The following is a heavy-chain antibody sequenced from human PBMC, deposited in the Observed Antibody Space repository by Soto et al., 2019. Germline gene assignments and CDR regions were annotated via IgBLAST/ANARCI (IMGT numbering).Heavy chain of an antibody. CDR2: TRQDGGQE. D-gene: IGHD6-19*01. CDR3: ARYPNPTVAGLPFDL. V-gene: IGHV3-7*03. J-gene: IGHJ4*02. Sequence: GGSLRLSCAASGFTFSSYWMSWVRQAQGKGLEWVAHTRQDGGQEYYVDSVKGRFTISRDNAKNSLYLQVNSLRVEDTAVYYCARYPNPTVAGLPFDLWGQGTLVTVSS. CDR1: GFTFSSYW.